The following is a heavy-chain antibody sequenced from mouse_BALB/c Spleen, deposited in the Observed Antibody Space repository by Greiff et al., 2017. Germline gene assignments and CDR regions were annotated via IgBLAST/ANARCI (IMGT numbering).Heavy chain of an antibody. CDR3: ARHEGGYYAMDY. Sequence: QVQLKESGPDLVAPSQSLSITCTVSGFSLTSYGVHWVRQPPGKGLEWLVVIWSDGSTTYNSALKSRLSISKDNSKSQVFLKMNSLQTDDTAMYYCARHEGGYYAMDYWGQGTSVTVSS. D-gene: IGHD3-3*01. CDR1: GFSLTSYG. CDR2: IWSDGST. J-gene: IGHJ4*01. V-gene: IGHV2-6-2*01.